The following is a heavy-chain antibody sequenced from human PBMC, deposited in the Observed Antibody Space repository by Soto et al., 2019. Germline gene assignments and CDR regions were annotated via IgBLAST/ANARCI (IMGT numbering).Heavy chain of an antibody. J-gene: IGHJ6*02. D-gene: IGHD6-6*01. CDR1: GDSISSTNYY. CDR3: LRHGIVPARAFYCYRMAV. CDR2: VFYSGST. Sequence: PSETLSLTCGVSGDSISSTNYYWVWIRQHPGKGLEWVGTVFYSGSTYYSPCLKGRVTISLDKPKNHFSLSMTSVTPADTAVYYCLRHGIVPARAFYCYRMAVGTQGSEVAVSS. V-gene: IGHV4-39*01.